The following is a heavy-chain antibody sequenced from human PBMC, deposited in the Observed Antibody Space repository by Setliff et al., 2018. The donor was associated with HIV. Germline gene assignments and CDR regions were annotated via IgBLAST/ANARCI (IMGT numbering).Heavy chain of an antibody. V-gene: IGHV4-34*01. J-gene: IGHJ6*03. CDR2: INQSGST. D-gene: IGHD3-22*01. Sequence: PSETLSLTCAVYGGSLSGDYWSWIRQPPGKGLEWIGEINQSGSTNYNPSLKSRVIISVDTSKNQLSLKLSSVTAADTAMYYCARGFSGDYLFTGYLDVWGKGTTVTVSS. CDR3: ARGFSGDYLFTGYLDV. CDR1: GGSLSGDY.